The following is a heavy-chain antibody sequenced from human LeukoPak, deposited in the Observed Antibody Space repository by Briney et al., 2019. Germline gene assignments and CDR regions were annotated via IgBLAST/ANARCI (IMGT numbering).Heavy chain of an antibody. CDR1: GGSFSGYY. Sequence: SETLSLTCAVYGGSFSGYYWSWIRQPPGKGLEWIGEINHSGSTNYNPSLKSRVTISVDTSKNQFSLKLSSVTAADTAVYYCARASKWLVNDYWGQGKLATVSA. CDR3: ARASKWLVNDY. CDR2: INHSGST. V-gene: IGHV4-34*01. D-gene: IGHD6-19*01. J-gene: IGHJ4*02.